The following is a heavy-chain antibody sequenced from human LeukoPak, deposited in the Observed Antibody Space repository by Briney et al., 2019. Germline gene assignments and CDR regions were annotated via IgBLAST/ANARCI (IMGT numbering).Heavy chain of an antibody. CDR2: IYYSGST. J-gene: IGHJ3*02. CDR3: ARSSRQWLVIVRAFDI. CDR1: GGSISSYY. V-gene: IGHV4-39*01. Sequence: SETLSLTCTVSGGSISSYYWNWIRQPPGKGLEWIGSIYYSGSTYYNPSLKSRVTISVDTSKNQFSLKLSSVTAADTAVYYCARSSRQWLVIVRAFDIWGQGTMVTVSS. D-gene: IGHD6-19*01.